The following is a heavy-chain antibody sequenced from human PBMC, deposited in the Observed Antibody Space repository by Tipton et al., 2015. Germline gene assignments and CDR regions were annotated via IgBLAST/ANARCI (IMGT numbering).Heavy chain of an antibody. CDR1: GGSLSSGSYY. V-gene: IGHV4-61*01. D-gene: IGHD6-19*01. Sequence: TLSLTCTVSGGSLSSGSYYWSWIRQPPGKGLEWIGYIYYRGSTNYNPSLKSRVTISVDTSKNQFSRKLSSVTAADTAVYYCAREAVARSCCGMDVWGQGTTVPVPS. CDR2: IYYRGST. CDR3: AREAVARSCCGMDV. J-gene: IGHJ6*02.